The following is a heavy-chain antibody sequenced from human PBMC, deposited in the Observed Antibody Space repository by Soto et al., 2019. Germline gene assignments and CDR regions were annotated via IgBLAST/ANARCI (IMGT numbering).Heavy chain of an antibody. V-gene: IGHV1-2*02. CDR3: ARVRAHYYDSSGYNTFDY. J-gene: IGHJ4*02. D-gene: IGHD3-22*01. Sequence: QVQLVQSGAEVKPPGASVKVSCKASGYTFTGYYMHWVRQAPGQGLEWMGWIKPNSGDTNSAQKFQGRVTMTRDTSISTAYMELSRLRSDDTAVFYCARVRAHYYDSSGYNTFDYWGQGTLVTVSS. CDR2: IKPNSGDT. CDR1: GYTFTGYY.